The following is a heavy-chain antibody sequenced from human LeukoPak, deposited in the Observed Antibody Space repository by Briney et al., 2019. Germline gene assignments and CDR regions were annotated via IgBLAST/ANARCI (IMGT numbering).Heavy chain of an antibody. CDR3: AREGEPDWGLEWLLYYFDY. J-gene: IGHJ4*02. D-gene: IGHD3-3*01. CDR2: IYSGGST. CDR1: GFTVSSNY. Sequence: GGSLRLSSAASGFTVSSNYMSWVRQAPGKGLEWVSVIYSGGSTYYADSVKGRFTISRDNSKNTLYLQMNSLRAEDTAVYYCAREGEPDWGLEWLLYYFDYWGQGTLVTVSS. V-gene: IGHV3-53*01.